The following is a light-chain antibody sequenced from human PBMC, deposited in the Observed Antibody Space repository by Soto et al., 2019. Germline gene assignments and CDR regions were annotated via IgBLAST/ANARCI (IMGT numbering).Light chain of an antibody. Sequence: EIVLAQSPATLSFPPGEIATLSCRASQSVSSYLAWYQQKPGQAPRLLIYDASNGATGIPARFTGSGSGTDFTLTISSLEPEDFAVYYCQQRGNWRTFGQGTKGDI. J-gene: IGKJ1*01. CDR2: DAS. CDR3: QQRGNWRT. V-gene: IGKV3-11*01. CDR1: QSVSSY.